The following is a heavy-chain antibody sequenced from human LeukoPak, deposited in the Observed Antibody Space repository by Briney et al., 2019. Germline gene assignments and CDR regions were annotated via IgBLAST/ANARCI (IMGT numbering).Heavy chain of an antibody. J-gene: IGHJ4*02. CDR1: GFTFSSYS. V-gene: IGHV3-23*01. CDR3: SGGFYFDF. Sequence: GGSLRLSCAASGFTFSSYSMSWVRQAPGKGLEWVSSINGSGGTTYYADSVKGRFSISRDNSKNTVYMQLTSLRAEDTAVYYCSGGFYFDFWGQGTLVTVSS. CDR2: INGSGGTT.